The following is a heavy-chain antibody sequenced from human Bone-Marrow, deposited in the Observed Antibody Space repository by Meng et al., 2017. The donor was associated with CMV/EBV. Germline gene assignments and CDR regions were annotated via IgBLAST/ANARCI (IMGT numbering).Heavy chain of an antibody. CDR1: GGSISSSSYD. J-gene: IGHJ4*02. Sequence: HLRLRESGPGLCKPSEALALTWTVPGGSISSSSYDWGWIRQPPGKGLEWIGSSYYSGSTYYNPSLKSRVTISVDTSKNQFSLKLSSVTAADTAVYYCARDGSSSSFDYWGQGTLVTVSS. V-gene: IGHV4-39*07. CDR2: SYYSGST. D-gene: IGHD6-6*01. CDR3: ARDGSSSSFDY.